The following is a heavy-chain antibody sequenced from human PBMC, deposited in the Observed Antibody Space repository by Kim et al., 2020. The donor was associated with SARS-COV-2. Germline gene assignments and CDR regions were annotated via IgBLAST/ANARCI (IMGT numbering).Heavy chain of an antibody. D-gene: IGHD3-9*01. J-gene: IGHJ6*02. CDR2: IIPIFGTA. CDR1: GGTFSSYA. Sequence: SVKVSCKASGGTFSSYAISWVRQAPGQGLEWMGGIIPIFGTANYAQKFQGRVTITADESTSTAYMELSSLRSEDTAVYYCARVRLLYFDWSTENYGMDVWGQGTTVTVSS. V-gene: IGHV1-69*13. CDR3: ARVRLLYFDWSTENYGMDV.